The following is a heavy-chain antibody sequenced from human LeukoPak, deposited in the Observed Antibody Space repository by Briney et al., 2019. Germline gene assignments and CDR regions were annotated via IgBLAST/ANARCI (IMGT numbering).Heavy chain of an antibody. Sequence: PGGSLRLSCAASGFTFSSYAMSWVRQAPGKGLEWVSAISGSGGSTHYADPVKGRFTISRDNSKNTLYLQMNSLRAEDTAVYYCAKASSSSYYYGMDVWGQGTTVTVSS. CDR1: GFTFSSYA. J-gene: IGHJ6*02. D-gene: IGHD6-13*01. CDR2: ISGSGGST. V-gene: IGHV3-23*01. CDR3: AKASSSSYYYGMDV.